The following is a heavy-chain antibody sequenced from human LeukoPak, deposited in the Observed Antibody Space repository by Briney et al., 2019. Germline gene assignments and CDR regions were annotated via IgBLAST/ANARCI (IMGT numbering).Heavy chain of an antibody. V-gene: IGHV4-61*08. D-gene: IGHD6-6*01. CDR1: GGSISSGGYY. CDR2: IYYSGST. CDR3: AREYSSSSGRRAFDI. Sequence: SETLSLTCTVSGGSISSGGYYWIWIRQHPGKGLEWIGSIYYSGSTNYNPSLKSRVTILVDTSKNQFSLRLSSVTAADTAVYYCAREYSSSSGRRAFDIWGQGTMVTVSS. J-gene: IGHJ3*02.